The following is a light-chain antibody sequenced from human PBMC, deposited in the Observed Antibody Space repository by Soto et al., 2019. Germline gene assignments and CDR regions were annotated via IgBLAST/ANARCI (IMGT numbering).Light chain of an antibody. Sequence: QSVLTQPPSVSAAPGQKVTISCSGSSSNLGGNSVSWYQQRPRTAPNLLIYDDNKRPSGIPDRFSGSKSGTSATLGITGFQTGDEADYYCGSWDSSLSAYVFGTGTKVTVL. CDR1: SSNLGGNS. CDR3: GSWDSSLSAYV. J-gene: IGLJ1*01. CDR2: DDN. V-gene: IGLV1-51*01.